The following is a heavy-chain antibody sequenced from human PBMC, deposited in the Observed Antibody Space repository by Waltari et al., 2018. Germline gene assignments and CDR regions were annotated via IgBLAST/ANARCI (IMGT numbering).Heavy chain of an antibody. CDR2: IEASDSYS. J-gene: IGHJ6*03. D-gene: IGHD2-2*01. V-gene: IGHV5-10-1*01. CDR1: GYNFTSHW. CDR3: ARTHVVVIYYMDV. Sequence: EVQLVQSGAEVKKPGESLRISCKGSGYNFTSHWITWVRQRPGKGLEWMGRIEASDSYSKYSPSLQSHVTISVDESISTAYLQWSRLKASDTAMYYCARTHVVVIYYMDVWGKGTTVTVSS.